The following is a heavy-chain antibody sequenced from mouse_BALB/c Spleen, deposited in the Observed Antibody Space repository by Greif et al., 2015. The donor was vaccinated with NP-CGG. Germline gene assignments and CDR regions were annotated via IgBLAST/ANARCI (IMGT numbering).Heavy chain of an antibody. V-gene: IGHV1S22*01. Sequence: LQQSGSELVRPGASVKLSCKASGYTFTSYWMHWVKQRHGQGLEWIGNIYPGSGSTNYDEKFKSKGTLTVDTSSSTAYMHLSSLTSEDSAVYYCTRDNTYAMDYWGQGTSVTVSS. CDR3: TRDNTYAMDY. J-gene: IGHJ4*01. CDR2: IYPGSGST. CDR1: GYTFTSYW. D-gene: IGHD5-1-1*01.